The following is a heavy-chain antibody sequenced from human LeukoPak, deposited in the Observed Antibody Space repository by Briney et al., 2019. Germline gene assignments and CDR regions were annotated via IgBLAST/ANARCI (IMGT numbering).Heavy chain of an antibody. CDR1: GGTFSSYA. CDR2: IIPILGIA. D-gene: IGHD6-19*01. CDR3: ASMDSSGWYFDY. V-gene: IGHV1-69*04. J-gene: IGHJ4*02. Sequence: GASVKVSCKASGGTFSSYAVSWVRQAPGQGLEWMGRIIPILGIANYAQEFQGRVTITADKSTSTAYMELSSLRSEDTAVYYCASMDSSGWYFDYWGQGTLVTVSS.